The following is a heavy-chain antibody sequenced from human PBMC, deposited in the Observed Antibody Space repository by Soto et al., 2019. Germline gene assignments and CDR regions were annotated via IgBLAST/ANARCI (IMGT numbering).Heavy chain of an antibody. CDR3: ARGQLLDY. J-gene: IGHJ4*02. Sequence: PGGSLRLSCAASGFTFSSYAMHWVRQAPGKGLEWVAVISYDGSNKYYADSVKGRFTISRDNSKNTLYLQMNSLRAEDTAVYYCARGQLLDYWGQGTLVTVSS. D-gene: IGHD2-2*01. CDR1: GFTFSSYA. CDR2: ISYDGSNK. V-gene: IGHV3-30-3*01.